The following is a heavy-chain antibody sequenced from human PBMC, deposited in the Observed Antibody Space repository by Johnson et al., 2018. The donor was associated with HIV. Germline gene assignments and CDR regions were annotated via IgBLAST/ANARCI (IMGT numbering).Heavy chain of an antibody. V-gene: IGHV3-7*01. CDR3: ARDGPWLQSQRDAFDI. J-gene: IGHJ3*02. Sequence: VQLVESGGGLVQPGGSLRLSCAASGFTFSSYWMSWVRQAPGEGLEWVANIKQDGSEKYYVDSVKGRFTISRDNAKNSLYLQMNSLRVEDTAVYYCARDGPWLQSQRDAFDIWGQGTMVTVSS. CDR2: IKQDGSEK. D-gene: IGHD5-24*01. CDR1: GFTFSSYW.